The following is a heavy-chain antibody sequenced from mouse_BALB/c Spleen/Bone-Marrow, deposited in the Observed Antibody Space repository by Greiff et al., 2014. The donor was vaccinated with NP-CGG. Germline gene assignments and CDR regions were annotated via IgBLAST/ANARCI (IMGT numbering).Heavy chain of an antibody. J-gene: IGHJ4*01. V-gene: IGHV2-3*01. CDR3: AKAKRYGYAMDY. Sequence: VKLQQSGPGLVAPSQSLSITCTVSGFSFSSYGVSWVRQPPGKGLEWLGVICGDGGTNYHSALISRLSTRKDNSKSQVFLKLNSMKTDDTAAFYCAKAKRYGYAMDYWGQGTSVTVSS. CDR1: GFSFSSYG. CDR2: ICGDGGT. D-gene: IGHD1-1*01.